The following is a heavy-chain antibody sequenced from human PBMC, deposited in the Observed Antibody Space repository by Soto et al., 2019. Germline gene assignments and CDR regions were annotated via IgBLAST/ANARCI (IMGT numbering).Heavy chain of an antibody. CDR2: ISAYNGNT. Sequence: ASVKVSCKASGYTFTSYGIGWVRQAPGQGLEWMGWISAYNGNTNYAQKLQGRVTMTTDTTTSTAYMELRSLRSDDTAVYYCARFFDWLLGVRDYYMDVWGKGTTVTVSS. J-gene: IGHJ6*03. V-gene: IGHV1-18*01. CDR1: GYTFTSYG. CDR3: ARFFDWLLGVRDYYMDV. D-gene: IGHD3-9*01.